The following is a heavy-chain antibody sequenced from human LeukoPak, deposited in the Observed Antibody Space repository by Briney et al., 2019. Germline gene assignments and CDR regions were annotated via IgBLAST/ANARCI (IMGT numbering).Heavy chain of an antibody. J-gene: IGHJ5*02. V-gene: IGHV1-3*01. CDR2: INAGNGNT. Sequence: ASVKVSCKASGYTFTSYAMHWVRQAPGQRLEWMGWINAGNGNTKYSQKFQGRVTITRDTSASTAYMELSSLRSEDTAVYYCARVRRSLYGSGSYLGGTNWFDPWGQGTLVTVSS. CDR1: GYTFTSYA. D-gene: IGHD3-10*01. CDR3: ARVRRSLYGSGSYLGGTNWFDP.